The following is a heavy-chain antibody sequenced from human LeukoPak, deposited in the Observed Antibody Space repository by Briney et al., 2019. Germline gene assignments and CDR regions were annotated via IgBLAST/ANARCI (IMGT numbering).Heavy chain of an antibody. D-gene: IGHD6-19*01. CDR3: ASHGRRVAVAGPFDY. CDR1: GFTFSSYG. CDR2: IRYGGSNK. J-gene: IGHJ4*02. Sequence: PGRSLRLSCAASGFTFSSYGMHWVRQAPGKGLEWVAVIRYGGSNKYYADSVKGRFTISRDNPKNTLYLQMNSLRAEDTAVYLCASHGRRVAVAGPFDYGGRGTLATVPS. V-gene: IGHV3-33*01.